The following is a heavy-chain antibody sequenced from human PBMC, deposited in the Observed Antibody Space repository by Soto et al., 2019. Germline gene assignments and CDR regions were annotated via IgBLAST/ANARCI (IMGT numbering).Heavy chain of an antibody. D-gene: IGHD2-8*01. CDR1: GYTFTYRY. Sequence: ASVKVSCKASGYTFTYRYLHWVRQAPGQGLEWMGWINPNSGGTNYAQKFQGWVTMTRDTSISTAYMELSRLRSDDTAVYYCARDLPGSNCTNGVCYTGMGYYYYGMDVWGQGTTVTVSS. CDR2: INPNSGGT. V-gene: IGHV1-2*04. J-gene: IGHJ6*02. CDR3: ARDLPGSNCTNGVCYTGMGYYYYGMDV.